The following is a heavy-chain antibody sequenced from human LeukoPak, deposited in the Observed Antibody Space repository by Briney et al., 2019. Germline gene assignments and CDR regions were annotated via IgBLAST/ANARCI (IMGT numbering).Heavy chain of an antibody. J-gene: IGHJ6*02. CDR3: ARRGYCSSNSCYRPYGMDV. V-gene: IGHV4-59*01. CDR1: GXSISSYY. D-gene: IGHD2-2*03. Sequence: SETLSLTCAVSGXSISSYYGSWIRQPPGKGLEWIVSFYYSGNTNYNPSLKSRVTISVDTSKKQFSLKLSSVTAADTAVYYCARRGYCSSNSCYRPYGMDVWGQGTTVTVSS. CDR2: FYYSGNT.